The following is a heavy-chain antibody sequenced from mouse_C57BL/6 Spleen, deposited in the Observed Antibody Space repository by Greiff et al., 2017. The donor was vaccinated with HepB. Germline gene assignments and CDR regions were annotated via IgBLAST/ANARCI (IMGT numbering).Heavy chain of an antibody. CDR3: ARGVQLRLSWFAY. J-gene: IGHJ3*01. D-gene: IGHD3-2*02. CDR2: INPNNGGT. CDR1: GYTFTDYN. V-gene: IGHV1-22*01. Sequence: EVQLQQSGPELVKPGASVKMSCKASGYTFTDYNMHWVKQSHGKSLEWIGYINPNNGGTSYNQKFKGKATLTVNKSSSTAYMELRSMTSEDSAVYYCARGVQLRLSWFAYWGQGTLVTVSA.